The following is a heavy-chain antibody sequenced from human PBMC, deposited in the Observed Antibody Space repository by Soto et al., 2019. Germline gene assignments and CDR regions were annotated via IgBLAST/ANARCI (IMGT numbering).Heavy chain of an antibody. CDR1: GFTFSSYP. D-gene: IGHD2-8*01. CDR2: ITEDGSGT. V-gene: IGHV3-74*01. J-gene: IGHJ4*02. CDR3: VRGTNGWRGMDY. Sequence: VGSLRLSCATSGFTFSSYPIHWVRQAPGKGPVWVSRITEDGSGTTYADSVKGRFTVTRDNAKNTMYLQMSGLGAEDTAVYHCVRGTNGWRGMDYWGQGTLVTVSS.